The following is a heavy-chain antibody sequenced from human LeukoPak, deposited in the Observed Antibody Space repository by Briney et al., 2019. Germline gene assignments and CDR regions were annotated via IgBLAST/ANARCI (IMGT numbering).Heavy chain of an antibody. CDR3: ARDLKNYYYDSSGCLGY. CDR1: GFTFSSYA. Sequence: GGSLRLSCAASGFTFSSYAMHWVRQAPGKGLEWVAVISHDGSNKYYADSVKGRFTISRDNSKNTLYLQMNSLRAEDTAVYYCARDLKNYYYDSSGCLGYWGQGTLVTVSS. CDR2: ISHDGSNK. V-gene: IGHV3-30-3*01. J-gene: IGHJ4*02. D-gene: IGHD3-22*01.